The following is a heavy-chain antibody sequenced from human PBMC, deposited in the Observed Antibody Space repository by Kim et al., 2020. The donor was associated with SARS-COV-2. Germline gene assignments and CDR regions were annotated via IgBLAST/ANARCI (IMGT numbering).Heavy chain of an antibody. CDR2: IKEDGTER. V-gene: IGHV3-7*01. CDR3: ARDRKYSLDY. J-gene: IGHJ4*02. Sequence: GGSLRLSCAASGFTFPSNWMSWVCQATGKGLEWVAKIKEDGTERYYVSSVAGRFTISRDNAKNSLYLPMNSLRAEDTGVYYCARDRKYSLDYWGQGTLVTVSS. D-gene: IGHD2-15*01. CDR1: GFTFPSNW.